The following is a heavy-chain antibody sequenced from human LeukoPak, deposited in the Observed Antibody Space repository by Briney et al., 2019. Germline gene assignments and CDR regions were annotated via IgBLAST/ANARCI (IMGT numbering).Heavy chain of an antibody. CDR3: ARVGRYCSSTSCYYYYGMDV. J-gene: IGHJ6*02. V-gene: IGHV4-59*01. Sequence: PSQTLSLMCTVSVGSISSYYWSWIRHPPGKALEWSEYISYRGSSTNKPSLKSRVTISVETSKNQFALKLSSVTAADTAVYYCARVGRYCSSTSCYYYYGMDVWGQGTTVTVSS. D-gene: IGHD2-2*01. CDR1: VGSISSYY. CDR2: ISYRGSS.